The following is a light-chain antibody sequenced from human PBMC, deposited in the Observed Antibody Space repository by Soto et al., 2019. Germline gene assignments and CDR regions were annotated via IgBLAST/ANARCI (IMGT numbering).Light chain of an antibody. Sequence: DIQMTQSPSSLSASVGARVSITCQASQDIRTSLSWFQQKPGRAPKLLIYGASKLETGVPSRFRGSGSGTDFTFTISSLQPEDTATYYCQHYDNLPPFTFGPGTKVDI. J-gene: IGKJ3*01. CDR2: GAS. V-gene: IGKV1-33*01. CDR1: QDIRTS. CDR3: QHYDNLPPFT.